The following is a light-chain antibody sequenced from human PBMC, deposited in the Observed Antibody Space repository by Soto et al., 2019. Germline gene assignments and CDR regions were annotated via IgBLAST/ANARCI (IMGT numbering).Light chain of an antibody. V-gene: IGLV1-40*01. CDR3: QSYYSALSAWV. CDR1: RSNIGAAFD. CDR2: ANN. Sequence: QSVLTQPPSVSGAPGQRVTISCTGSRSNIGAAFDVHWYQQYPGTAPKLLIYANNNRPSGVPDRFSASKSVTSASLAISGLQGDDEADYYCQSYYSALSAWVFGGGTKVTVL. J-gene: IGLJ3*02.